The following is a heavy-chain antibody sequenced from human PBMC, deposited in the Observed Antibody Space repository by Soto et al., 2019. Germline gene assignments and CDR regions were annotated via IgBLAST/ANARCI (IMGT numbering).Heavy chain of an antibody. CDR2: ISGSGGST. V-gene: IGHV3-23*01. Sequence: EVQLLESGGGLVQPGGSLRLSCAASGFTFSSYAMSWVRQAPGKGLEWVSAISGSGGSTYYADSVKGRFTISRDNSKNTLYRQMNSLRAEDTAVYYCAKDGRWISYYYDSSGYYDHFDYWGQGTLVTVSS. D-gene: IGHD3-22*01. J-gene: IGHJ4*02. CDR1: GFTFSSYA. CDR3: AKDGRWISYYYDSSGYYDHFDY.